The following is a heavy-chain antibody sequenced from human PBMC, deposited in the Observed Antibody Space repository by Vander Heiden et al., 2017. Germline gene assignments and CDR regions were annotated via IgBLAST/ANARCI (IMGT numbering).Heavy chain of an antibody. CDR1: GDSVSSDSGA. CDR2: TYYRSKWYI. Sequence: QVQLPQSGPGLVKPSQTLSLTRAISGDSVSSDSGAWNWIRQSPSRGLEWLGRTYYRSKWYIEYAVSVKGRITINADTSRNQFSLQLDSVTPEDTALYYCASGRHATGWGCWGQGTLVTVSS. J-gene: IGHJ4*02. D-gene: IGHD6-19*01. V-gene: IGHV6-1*01. CDR3: ASGRHATGWGC.